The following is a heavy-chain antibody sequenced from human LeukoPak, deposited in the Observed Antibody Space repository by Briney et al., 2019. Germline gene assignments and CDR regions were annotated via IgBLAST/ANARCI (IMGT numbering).Heavy chain of an antibody. V-gene: IGHV1-3*01. Sequence: GASVKVSCKASGYTFTSYVMHWVRQAPGQRLEWMGWINAGNGNTKYSQKFQGRITITRDTSASTAYMELSSLRSEDTAVYYCARASMIVGLGAFDIWGQGTMVTVSS. CDR3: ARASMIVGLGAFDI. CDR1: GYTFTSYV. D-gene: IGHD3-22*01. J-gene: IGHJ3*02. CDR2: INAGNGNT.